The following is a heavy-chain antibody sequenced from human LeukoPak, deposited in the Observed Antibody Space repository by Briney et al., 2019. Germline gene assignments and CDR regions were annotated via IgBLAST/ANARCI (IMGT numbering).Heavy chain of an antibody. CDR3: ARGPSAFDY. CDR1: GGSFSGYY. J-gene: IGHJ4*02. CDR2: INHSGST. V-gene: IGHV4-34*01. Sequence: SSETLSLTCAVYGGSFSGYYWSWIRQPPGKGLEWTGEINHSGSTNYNPSLKSRVTISVDTSKNQFSLKLSSVTAADTAVYYCARGPSAFDYWGQGTLVTVSS.